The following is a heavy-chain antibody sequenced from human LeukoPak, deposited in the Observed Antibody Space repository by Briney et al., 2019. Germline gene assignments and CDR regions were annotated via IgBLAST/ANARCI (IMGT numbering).Heavy chain of an antibody. CDR3: ARGERWLTIPGIDY. J-gene: IGHJ4*02. V-gene: IGHV3-21*01. Sequence: GGSLRLSCAASGFTFSSYSMNWVRQAPGKGLEWVSSISSSSSYIYYADSVKGRFTISRDNAKNSLYLQMNSLRAEDTAVYYCARGERWLTIPGIDYWGQGTLVTVSS. CDR1: GFTFSSYS. D-gene: IGHD5-24*01. CDR2: ISSSSSYI.